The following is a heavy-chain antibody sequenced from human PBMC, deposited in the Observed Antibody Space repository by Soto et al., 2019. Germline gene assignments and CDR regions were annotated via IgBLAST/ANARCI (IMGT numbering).Heavy chain of an antibody. CDR2: ISAYNGNT. J-gene: IGHJ6*02. CDR1: GYTFTSYG. D-gene: IGHD1-7*01. Sequence: QVQLVQSGAEVKKPGASVKVSCKASGYTFTSYGISWVRQAPGQGLEWMGWISAYNGNTNYAQKLQGRVTMTTDTSTSTACMELRRLRSDDTAVYYCARDARELTWNYRSYYYYYGMDVWGQGTTVTVSS. V-gene: IGHV1-18*01. CDR3: ARDARELTWNYRSYYYYYGMDV.